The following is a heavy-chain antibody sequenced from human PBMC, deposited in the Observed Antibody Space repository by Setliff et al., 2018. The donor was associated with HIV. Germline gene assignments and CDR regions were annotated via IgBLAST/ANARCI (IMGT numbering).Heavy chain of an antibody. CDR3: ARDPSPYYSDDSGYPDDAFDI. D-gene: IGHD3-22*01. J-gene: IGHJ3*02. CDR1: GGTFSSYA. V-gene: IGHV1-18*01. CDR2: ITDYNGNT. Sequence: ASVKVSCKASGGTFSSYAISWVRQAPGQGLEWMGWITDYNGNTNYAQKLQGRVTMTTDTSTSTAYMELRSLSSEDTAVYYCARDPSPYYSDDSGYPDDAFDIWGQGTMVTVS.